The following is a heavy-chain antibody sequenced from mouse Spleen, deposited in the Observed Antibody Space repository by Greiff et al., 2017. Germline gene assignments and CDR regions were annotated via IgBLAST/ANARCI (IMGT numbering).Heavy chain of an antibody. CDR3: ARYYYYGSSYDY. Sequence: VHVKQSGPELVKPGASVKISCKASGYSFTDYNMNWVKQSNGKSLEWIGVINPNYGTTSYNQKFKGKATLTVDQSSSTAYMQLNSLTSEDSAVYYCARYYYYGSSYDYWGQGTTLTVSS. CDR2: INPNYGTT. J-gene: IGHJ2*01. D-gene: IGHD1-1*01. V-gene: IGHV1-39*01. CDR1: GYSFTDYN.